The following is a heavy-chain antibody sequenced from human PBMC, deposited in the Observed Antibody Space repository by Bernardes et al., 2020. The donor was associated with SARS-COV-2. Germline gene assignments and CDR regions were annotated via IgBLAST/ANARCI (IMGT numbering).Heavy chain of an antibody. Sequence: GGSLRLSCAASGFTFSSYWMSWVRQAPGKGLEWISYISNTGTTIYYADSVKGRFTISRDNAKTSLYLQMNSLRAEDTAVYYCARDGWASSLVFFDYWGQGALVTVSS. V-gene: IGHV3-48*04. CDR1: GFTFSSYW. J-gene: IGHJ4*02. CDR3: ARDGWASSLVFFDY. CDR2: ISNTGTTI. D-gene: IGHD3-16*01.